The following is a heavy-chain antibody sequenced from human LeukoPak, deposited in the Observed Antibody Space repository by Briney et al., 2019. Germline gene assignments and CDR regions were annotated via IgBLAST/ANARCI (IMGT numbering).Heavy chain of an antibody. V-gene: IGHV3-21*01. CDR3: ARDPTPRYCSGGSCYTHYGMDV. CDR1: GFTFSSYT. CDR2: ISSSSYI. J-gene: IGHJ6*02. Sequence: PGGSLRLSCAASGFTFSSYTMSWVRQAPGKGLEWVSSISSSSYIYYADSVKGRLTISRDNAKNSLYLQMNSLRAEDTAVYYCARDPTPRYCSGGSCYTHYGMDVWGQGTTVTVSS. D-gene: IGHD2-15*01.